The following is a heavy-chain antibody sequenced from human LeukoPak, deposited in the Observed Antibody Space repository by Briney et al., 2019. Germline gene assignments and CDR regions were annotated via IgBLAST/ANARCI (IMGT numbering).Heavy chain of an antibody. Sequence: GGSLRLSCAASGFTFSSYALSWVRQAPGKGLEWVSAISGSGGSTYYADSVKGRFTISRDNSKNTLYLQMNSLRAEDTAVYYCAKDVDLGPDAFDIWGQGTMVTVSS. D-gene: IGHD3-16*01. CDR1: GFTFSSYA. CDR2: ISGSGGST. J-gene: IGHJ3*02. V-gene: IGHV3-23*01. CDR3: AKDVDLGPDAFDI.